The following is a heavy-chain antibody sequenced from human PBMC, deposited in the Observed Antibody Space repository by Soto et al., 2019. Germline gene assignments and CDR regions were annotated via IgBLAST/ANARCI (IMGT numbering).Heavy chain of an antibody. CDR1: GGSVSSGSYY. J-gene: IGHJ4*02. CDR3: ARGWDVKYFDY. V-gene: IGHV4-61*01. D-gene: IGHD1-26*01. Sequence: SETLSLTCTVSGGSVSSGSYYWSWIRQPPGKGLEWIGYIYYNGRTNYNPSLKSRLTMSIDTSMNVFSLNLSSVTAADTAVYYCARGWDVKYFDYWGQGTLVTSPQ. CDR2: IYYNGRT.